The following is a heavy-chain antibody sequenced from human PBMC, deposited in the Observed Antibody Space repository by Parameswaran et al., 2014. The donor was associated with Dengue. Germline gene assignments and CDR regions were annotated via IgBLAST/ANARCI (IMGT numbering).Heavy chain of an antibody. V-gene: IGHV4-61*02. CDR2: IYTSGST. Sequence: RWIRQPQEGLEWIGRIYTSGSTNYNPSLKSRVTISVDTSKNQFSLKLSSVTAADTAVYYCARDYYYYGMDVWGQGDHGHRLL. CDR3: ARDYYYYGMDV. J-gene: IGHJ6*02.